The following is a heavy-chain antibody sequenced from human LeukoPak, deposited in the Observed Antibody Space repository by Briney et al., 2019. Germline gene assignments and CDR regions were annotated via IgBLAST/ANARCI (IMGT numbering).Heavy chain of an antibody. Sequence: SETLSLTCTVSGGSISSYYWSWIRQPPGKGLEWIGYIYYSGSTNYNPSLKSRVTISVDTSKNQFSLKLSSVTAADTAVYYCARVGIRCSGGSCHSLYFQHWGQGTLVTVSS. CDR1: GGSISSYY. CDR3: ARVGIRCSGGSCHSLYFQH. D-gene: IGHD2-15*01. CDR2: IYYSGST. V-gene: IGHV4-59*01. J-gene: IGHJ1*01.